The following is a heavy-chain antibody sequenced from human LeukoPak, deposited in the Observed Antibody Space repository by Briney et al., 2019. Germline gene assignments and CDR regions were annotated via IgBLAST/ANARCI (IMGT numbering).Heavy chain of an antibody. V-gene: IGHV4-38-2*02. Sequence: PSETLSLTCTVSGYSISSGYYWGWIRQPPGKGLEWIGSIYHSGSTYYNPSLKSRVTISVDTSKNQFSLKLNSVTAADTAVYYCASGTYYDFWSGYSPLGDYYYYYMDVWGKGTTVTVSS. D-gene: IGHD3-3*01. CDR2: IYHSGST. CDR1: GYSISSGYY. J-gene: IGHJ6*03. CDR3: ASGTYYDFWSGYSPLGDYYYYYMDV.